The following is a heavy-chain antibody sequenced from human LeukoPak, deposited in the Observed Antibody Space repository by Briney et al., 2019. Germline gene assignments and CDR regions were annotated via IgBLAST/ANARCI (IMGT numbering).Heavy chain of an antibody. CDR1: SGSISGHY. J-gene: IGHJ6*02. Sequence: SETLSLTCTVSSGSISGHYWSWNRQPPGKGLEWIAYIYYSGGTNYNPSLKSRVRISVDTSKNQISLKLSSVTAADTAVCYCARFGSGSNYYGLDVWGQGTTVTVSS. D-gene: IGHD3-10*01. CDR3: ARFGSGSNYYGLDV. V-gene: IGHV4-59*11. CDR2: IYYSGGT.